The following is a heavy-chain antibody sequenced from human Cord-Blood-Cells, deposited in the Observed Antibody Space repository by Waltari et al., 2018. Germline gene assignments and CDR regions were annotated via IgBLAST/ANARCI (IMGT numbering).Heavy chain of an antibody. CDR1: GGSISSSSYY. D-gene: IGHD3-9*01. CDR2: IYYSGST. J-gene: IGHJ4*02. Sequence: QLQLQESGPGLVKPSETLSLTCTVSGGSISSSSYYWGWIRQPPGKGLEWIGSIYYSGSTYYNPSLKSRVTIPVDTSKNQFSLKLSSVTAADTAVYYCARSYYDILTGYPQFDYWGQGTLVTVSS. CDR3: ARSYYDILTGYPQFDY. V-gene: IGHV4-39*01.